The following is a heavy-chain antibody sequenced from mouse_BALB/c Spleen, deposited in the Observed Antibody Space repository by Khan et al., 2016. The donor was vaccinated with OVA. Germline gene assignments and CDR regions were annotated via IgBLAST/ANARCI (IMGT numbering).Heavy chain of an antibody. Sequence: QVQLQQSGAEVVKPGASVKLSCKTTGYTFTSYWIQWIEQRPGQGLGWIGQIFPGTGTTYYNENFKGKATLTVDTSSSTAYMQLSSPTSEDSAVYFCARGYFGNYEFVYWGQGTLVTVSP. CDR1: GYTFTSYW. CDR2: IFPGTGTT. J-gene: IGHJ3*01. D-gene: IGHD2-1*01. V-gene: IGHV1S132*01. CDR3: ARGYFGNYEFVY.